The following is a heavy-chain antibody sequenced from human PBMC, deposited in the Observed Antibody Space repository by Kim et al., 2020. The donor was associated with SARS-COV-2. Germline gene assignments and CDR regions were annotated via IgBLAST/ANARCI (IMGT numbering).Heavy chain of an antibody. CDR3: ARVPLPTVPGWFDP. J-gene: IGHJ5*02. V-gene: IGHV1-69*13. Sequence: SVKVSCKASGGTFSSYAISWVRQAPGQGLEWMGGIIPIFGTANYAQKFQGRVTITADESTSTAYMELSSLRSEDTAVYYCARVPLPTVPGWFDPWGQGTLVTVSS. D-gene: IGHD4-17*01. CDR2: IIPIFGTA. CDR1: GGTFSSYA.